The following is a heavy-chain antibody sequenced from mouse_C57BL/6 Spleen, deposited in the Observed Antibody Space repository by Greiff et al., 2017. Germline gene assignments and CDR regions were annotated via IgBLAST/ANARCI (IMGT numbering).Heavy chain of an antibody. V-gene: IGHV1-19*01. CDR1: GYTFTDYY. Sequence: VQLKQSGPVLVKPGASVKMSCKASGYTFTDYYMNWVKQSHGKSLEWVGVINPYNGGTSYNQKFKGKATLTVDKSSSTAYMELNSLTSEDSAVYYCAIFTTVVDLDYWGQGTTLTVSS. CDR3: AIFTTVVDLDY. D-gene: IGHD1-1*01. J-gene: IGHJ2*01. CDR2: INPYNGGT.